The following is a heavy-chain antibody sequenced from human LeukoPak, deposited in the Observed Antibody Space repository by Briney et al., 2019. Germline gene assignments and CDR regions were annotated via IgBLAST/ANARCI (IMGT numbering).Heavy chain of an antibody. D-gene: IGHD6-13*01. V-gene: IGHV4-38-2*02. CDR2: IYHSGGT. J-gene: IGHJ5*02. CDR3: ARRPIAAAGTPLPIVYGP. Sequence: SETLSLTCTVSGYSISSGYYWGWIRQPPGKGLEWIGSIYHSGGTYYNPSLKSRVTISVDTSKNQFSLKLSSVTAADTAVYYCARRPIAAAGTPLPIVYGPWGQGTLVTVSS. CDR1: GYSISSGYY.